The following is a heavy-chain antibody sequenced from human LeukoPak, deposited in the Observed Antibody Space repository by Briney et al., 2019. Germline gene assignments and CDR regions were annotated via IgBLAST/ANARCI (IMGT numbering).Heavy chain of an antibody. J-gene: IGHJ4*02. D-gene: IGHD2-2*01. CDR2: ISGSGGST. V-gene: IGHV3-23*01. CDR1: GFTFSSYA. Sequence: GGSLRLSCAASGFTFSSYAMSWVRQAPGKGLEWVSAISGSGGSTYYADSVKGRFTISRDNSKNTLYLQMNSLRAEDTAVYYCAKGPLRGADIVVVPAAIYYFDYWGQGTLVTVSS. CDR3: AKGPLRGADIVVVPAAIYYFDY.